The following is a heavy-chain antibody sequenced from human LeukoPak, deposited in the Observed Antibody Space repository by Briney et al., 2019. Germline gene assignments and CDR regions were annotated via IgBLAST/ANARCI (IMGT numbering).Heavy chain of an antibody. J-gene: IGHJ4*02. CDR1: GFTFNIYA. V-gene: IGHV3-23*01. CDR2: ISGSGSST. Sequence: GGSLRLSCAASGFTFNIYAMNWVRQASGKGLEWVSTISGSGSSTYYADSVKGRFTISRDNSENSLYLQMNSLRAEDTAVYFCAKDQHGYDKPIDYWGQGTLVTVSS. CDR3: AKDQHGYDKPIDY. D-gene: IGHD5-12*01.